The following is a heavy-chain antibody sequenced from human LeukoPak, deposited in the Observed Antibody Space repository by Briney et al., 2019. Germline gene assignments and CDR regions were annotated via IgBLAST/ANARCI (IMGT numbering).Heavy chain of an antibody. Sequence: GGSLRLSCAASGFTFSGYAVHWVRQAPGKGLQWVAAISYDGYNKYYADCLKGRFTISRENSKNTLWLQMNSLRAEDTAVYYCARGGMYDSYYFFYMDVWGKGTTVTVSS. V-gene: IGHV3-30*01. CDR1: GFTFSGYA. D-gene: IGHD3-22*01. CDR3: ARGGMYDSYYFFYMDV. J-gene: IGHJ6*03. CDR2: ISYDGYNK.